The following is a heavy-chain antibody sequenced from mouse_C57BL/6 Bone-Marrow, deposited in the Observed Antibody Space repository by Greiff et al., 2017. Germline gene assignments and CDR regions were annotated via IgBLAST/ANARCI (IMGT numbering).Heavy chain of an antibody. V-gene: IGHV14-3*01. CDR1: GFTIKNTY. Sequence: VQLQQSVAELVRPGASVKLSCTASGFTIKNTYMHWVKQRPEQGLVWIGRIVPANGNTKYAPKFQGKATITADTSSNTAYLQLSSLTSEDTAIYYCATTLYFDYWGQGTTLTVSS. J-gene: IGHJ2*01. CDR2: IVPANGNT. D-gene: IGHD1-1*01. CDR3: ATTLYFDY.